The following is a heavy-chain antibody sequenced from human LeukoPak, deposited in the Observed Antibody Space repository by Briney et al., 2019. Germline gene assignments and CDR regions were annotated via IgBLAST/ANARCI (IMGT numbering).Heavy chain of an antibody. CDR2: INPNSGGT. D-gene: IGHD2-2*01. Sequence: GASVKVSCKASGYTFTGYYMHWVRQAPGQGLEWMGWINPNSGGTNYAQKFQGRVTMTRDTSISTAYMELSRLRSDDTAVYYCARSNVVPAAKMGYYYYYMDVWGKGTTVTVSS. J-gene: IGHJ6*03. CDR1: GYTFTGYY. CDR3: ARSNVVPAAKMGYYYYYMDV. V-gene: IGHV1-2*02.